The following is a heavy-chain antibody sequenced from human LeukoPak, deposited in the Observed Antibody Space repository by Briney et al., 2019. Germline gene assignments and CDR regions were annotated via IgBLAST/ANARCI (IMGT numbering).Heavy chain of an antibody. CDR3: AKEYCGGGRCNDDFFDY. CDR2: ISYDEKTQ. CDR1: GFTFSTDG. D-gene: IGHD2-15*01. Sequence: GGSLRLSCAASGFTFSTDGMHWVRQAPGKGLEWVAVISYDEKTQYYADSVKGRFTISRDNSKNTLYLQMNSLRAEDTAVYYCAKEYCGGGRCNDDFFDYWGQGTLVTVSS. V-gene: IGHV3-30*18. J-gene: IGHJ4*02.